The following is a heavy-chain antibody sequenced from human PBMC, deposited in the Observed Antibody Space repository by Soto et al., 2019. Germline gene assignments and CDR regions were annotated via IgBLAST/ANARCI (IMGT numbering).Heavy chain of an antibody. Sequence: KTSETLSLTCTVSGGSISSSIYYWGWIRQPPGKGLEWIATIYDIGSTYYNPSLKSRVTISVDTSKNQFSLDLSSVTAADTAVYYCAKDPLRLEPHWFDTWGQGTLVTVSS. V-gene: IGHV4-39*02. D-gene: IGHD1-1*01. J-gene: IGHJ5*02. CDR1: GGSISSSIYY. CDR2: IYDIGST. CDR3: AKDPLRLEPHWFDT.